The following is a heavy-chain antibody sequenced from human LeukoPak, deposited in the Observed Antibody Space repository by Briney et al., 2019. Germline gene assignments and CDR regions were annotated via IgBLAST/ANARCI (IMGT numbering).Heavy chain of an antibody. V-gene: IGHV4-39*07. J-gene: IGHJ3*02. D-gene: IGHD4-17*01. CDR1: GGSISSSSYY. CDR2: IYYSGST. CDR3: ARDDHGALGTGDAFDI. Sequence: SETLSLTCTVSGGSISSSSYYWGWIRQPPGKGLEWIGSIYYSGSTYYNPSLKSRVTISVDKSKNQFSLKLSSVTAADTAVYYCARDDHGALGTGDAFDIWGQGTMVTVSS.